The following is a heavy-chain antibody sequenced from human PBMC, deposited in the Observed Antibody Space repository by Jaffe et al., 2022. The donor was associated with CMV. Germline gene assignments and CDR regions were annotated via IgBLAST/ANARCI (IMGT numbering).Heavy chain of an antibody. CDR1: GFTFSSYS. D-gene: IGHD1-20*01. CDR2: ISSSSSYI. Sequence: EVQLVESGGGLVKPGGSLRLSCAASGFTFSSYSMNWVRQAPGKGLEWVSSISSSSSYIYYADSVKGRFTISRDNAKNSLYLQMNSLRAEDTAVYYCARGGITGAHPLLPPNDYWGQGTLVTVSS. CDR3: ARGGITGAHPLLPPNDY. J-gene: IGHJ4*02. V-gene: IGHV3-21*01.